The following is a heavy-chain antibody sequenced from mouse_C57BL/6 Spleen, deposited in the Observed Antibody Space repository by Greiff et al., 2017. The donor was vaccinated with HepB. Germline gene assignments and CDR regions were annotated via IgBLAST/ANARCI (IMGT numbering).Heavy chain of an antibody. Sequence: VQGVESGPGLVAPSQSLSITCTVSGFSLTSYAISWVRQPPGKGLEWLGVIWTGGGTNYNSALKSRLSISKDNSKSQVFLKMNSLQTDDTARYYCASSSYDYDLSFDYWGQGTTLTVSS. J-gene: IGHJ2*01. V-gene: IGHV2-9-1*01. CDR2: IWTGGGT. D-gene: IGHD2-4*01. CDR1: GFSLTSYA. CDR3: ASSSYDYDLSFDY.